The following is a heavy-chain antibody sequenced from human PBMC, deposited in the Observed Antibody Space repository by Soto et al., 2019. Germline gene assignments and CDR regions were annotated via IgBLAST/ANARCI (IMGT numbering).Heavy chain of an antibody. CDR2: IYYSGST. J-gene: IGHJ3*02. CDR3: ARLGSGYYDSSGYTQDAFDI. V-gene: IGHV4-39*01. D-gene: IGHD3-22*01. CDR1: GGSVSSISHY. Sequence: PSETLSLTCTVSGGSVSSISHYWGWIRQPPGKGLEWIGTIYYSGSTSYNPSLKSRVTVSVDTSKNQFSLKLSSVTAADTAVYYCARLGSGYYDSSGYTQDAFDIWGQGTMVTVS.